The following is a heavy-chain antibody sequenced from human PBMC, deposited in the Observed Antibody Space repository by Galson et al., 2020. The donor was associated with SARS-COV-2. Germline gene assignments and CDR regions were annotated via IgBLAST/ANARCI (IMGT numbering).Heavy chain of an antibody. V-gene: IGHV4-34*01. CDR2: INHSGST. CDR3: ARGNSEDDAFDI. J-gene: IGHJ3*02. CDR1: GGSFSGYY. Sequence: SETLSLTCAVYGGSFSGYYWSWIRQPPGKGLEWIGEINHSGSTNYNPSLKSRVTISVDTSKNQFSLKLSSVTAADTAVYYCARGNSEDDAFDIWGQGTMVTVSS.